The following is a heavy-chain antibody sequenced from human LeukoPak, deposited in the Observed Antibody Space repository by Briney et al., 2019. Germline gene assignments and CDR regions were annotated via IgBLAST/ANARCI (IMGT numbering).Heavy chain of an antibody. CDR1: RFTFSSYA. V-gene: IGHV3-23*01. CDR3: AKDRDYEPYWFDH. J-gene: IGHJ5*02. Sequence: GGSLRLSCAASRFTFSSYAMSWVRQAPGKGLEWVSAISGSGGSTYYADSVKGRFTISRDNSKNTLYLQMNSLRAEDTAVYYCAKDRDYEPYWFDHWGQGTLVTVSS. CDR2: ISGSGGST. D-gene: IGHD4-17*01.